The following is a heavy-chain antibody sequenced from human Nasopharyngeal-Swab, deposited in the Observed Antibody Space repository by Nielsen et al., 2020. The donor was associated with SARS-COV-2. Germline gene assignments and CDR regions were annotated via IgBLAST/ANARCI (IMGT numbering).Heavy chain of an antibody. Sequence: GSLRLSCAVYGGSFTAYYWTWIRQPPGKGLEWIGEINHRGSTNYNPSLKSRVTISADTSKNQFSLNLSSVTAADTAVYYCARGLVDVNMMLVVIGFSYWLDSWGQGTLVTVSS. CDR1: GGSFTAYY. J-gene: IGHJ5*01. D-gene: IGHD3-22*01. V-gene: IGHV4-34*01. CDR3: ARGLVDVNMMLVVIGFSYWLDS. CDR2: INHRGST.